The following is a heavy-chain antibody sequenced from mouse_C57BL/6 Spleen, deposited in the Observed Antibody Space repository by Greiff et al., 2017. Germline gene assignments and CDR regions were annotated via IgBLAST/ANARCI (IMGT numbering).Heavy chain of an antibody. V-gene: IGHV3-6*01. D-gene: IGHD1-1*01. CDR2: ISYDGSN. CDR3: ARFYYYGSSYRYFDV. J-gene: IGHJ1*03. CDR1: GYSITSGYY. Sequence: VQLQQSGPGLVKPSQSLSLTCSVTGYSITSGYYWNWIRQFPGNKLEWMGYISYDGSNNYNPSLKNRISITRDTSKNQFFLKLNSVTTEDTATYYCARFYYYGSSYRYFDVWGTGTTVTVSS.